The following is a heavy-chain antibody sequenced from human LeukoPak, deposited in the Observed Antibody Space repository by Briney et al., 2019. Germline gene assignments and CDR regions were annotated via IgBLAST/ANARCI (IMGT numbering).Heavy chain of an antibody. CDR3: AKDQWELSGGLYDY. J-gene: IGHJ4*02. D-gene: IGHD1-26*01. Sequence: GGSLRLSCAGSGFTFSSYAMGWVRQAPGKGLEWVSAISGSGGSTYYADSVKGRFTISRDNSKNTLYLQMNSLRAEDTAVYYCAKDQWELSGGLYDYWGQGTLVTVSS. CDR2: ISGSGGST. CDR1: GFTFSSYA. V-gene: IGHV3-23*01.